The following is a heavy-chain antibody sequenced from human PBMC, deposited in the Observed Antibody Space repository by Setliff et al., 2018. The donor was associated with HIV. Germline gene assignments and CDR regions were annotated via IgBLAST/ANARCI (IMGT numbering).Heavy chain of an antibody. CDR3: ARQAGHVGDHFDY. Sequence: ASVKVSCKASGDIFSYQTYSWVRQAPGQGLEWMGSIIPMVGFANYEGKFQGRVTIIADASTNTTYLDLTSLRSEDTALYFCARQAGHVGDHFDYWGQGTLVTVLL. D-gene: IGHD2-21*01. V-gene: IGHV1-69*02. J-gene: IGHJ4*02. CDR1: GDIFSYQT. CDR2: IIPMVGFA.